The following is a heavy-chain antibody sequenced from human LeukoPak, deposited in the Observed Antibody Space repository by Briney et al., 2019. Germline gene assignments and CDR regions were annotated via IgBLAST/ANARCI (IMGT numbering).Heavy chain of an antibody. V-gene: IGHV3-23*01. D-gene: IGHD2-21*01. CDR3: AKDLPGDSEVSDY. J-gene: IGHJ4*02. Sequence: GGSLRLSCAASGFTVSSNYMSWVRQAPGKGLEWVSAISGSGGSTYYADSVKGRFTISRDNSKNTLYLQMNSLRAEDTAVYYCAKDLPGDSEVSDYWGQGTLVTVSS. CDR2: ISGSGGST. CDR1: GFTVSSNY.